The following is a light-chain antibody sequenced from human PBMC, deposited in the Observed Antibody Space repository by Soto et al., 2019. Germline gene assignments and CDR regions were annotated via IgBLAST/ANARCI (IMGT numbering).Light chain of an antibody. J-gene: IGKJ2*04. CDR1: QTIITW. V-gene: IGKV1-5*01. Sequence: DIQMTQFPSTLSASVGDRVTITCRASQTIITWLAWYQLKPGKAPKLLIFDASSLGSGVPSRFSGSGSGTESSLTISRLQPNNYASYCCRRYHNYCSFGQGTKREIK. CDR2: DAS. CDR3: RRYHNYCS.